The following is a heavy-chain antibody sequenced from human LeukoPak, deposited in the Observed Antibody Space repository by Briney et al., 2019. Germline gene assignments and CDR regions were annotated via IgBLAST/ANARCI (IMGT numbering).Heavy chain of an antibody. CDR3: AEGPISYRSGSYYTNWFDP. D-gene: IGHD3-10*01. J-gene: IGHJ5*02. CDR2: IIPIFGKT. V-gene: IGHV1-69*06. CDR1: GGTFSSYA. Sequence: SVKVSCKASGGTFSSYAISWVRQAPGQGLEWMGGIIPIFGKTNYAQKFPGRVTITEDKSTSTAYMELSSLRSEDTLVYYCAEGPISYRSGSYYTNWFDPWGQGTLVTVSP.